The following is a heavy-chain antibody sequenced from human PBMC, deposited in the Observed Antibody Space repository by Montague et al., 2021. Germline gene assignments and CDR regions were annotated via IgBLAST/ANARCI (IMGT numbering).Heavy chain of an antibody. Sequence: SLRLSCAASGFIFNNSYMAWIRQAPGKGLEWVANMNPDGSGRYYVDSVRGRFTISRDNAKNSLFLQMSSLRVEGTAVYYCARDPFFGAVDHWGQGTLVTVSS. V-gene: IGHV3-7*01. CDR1: GFIFNNSY. CDR3: ARDPFFGAVDH. D-gene: IGHD2/OR15-2a*01. J-gene: IGHJ4*02. CDR2: MNPDGSGR.